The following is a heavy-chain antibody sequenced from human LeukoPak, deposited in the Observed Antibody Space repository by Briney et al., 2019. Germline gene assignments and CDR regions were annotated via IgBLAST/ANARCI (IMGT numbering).Heavy chain of an antibody. V-gene: IGHV4-39*01. J-gene: IGHJ5*02. CDR2: IYYSGST. D-gene: IGHD2-2*01. CDR1: GGSISSSSYY. CDR3: ARRRRERYCSSTSCPPGWFDP. Sequence: PSETLSLTCTVSGGSISSSSYYWGWIRQPPGQGLEWIGSIYYSGSTYYNPSLKSRVTISVDTSKNQFSLKLSSVTAADTAVYYCARRRRERYCSSTSCPPGWFDPWGQGTLVTVSS.